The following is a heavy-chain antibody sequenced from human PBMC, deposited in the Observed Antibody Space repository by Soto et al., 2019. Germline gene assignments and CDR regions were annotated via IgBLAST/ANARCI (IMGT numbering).Heavy chain of an antibody. Sequence: SETLSLTCGISGGSIRGGPYAWSWIRQPPGKALEWIGYIYYSATTYYNPSLKSRLTISIDRPKNQFSLRLTSVTAADTAVYYCAREYEGMDVWGPGITVTV. CDR2: IYYSATT. CDR3: AREYEGMDV. CDR1: GGSIRGGPYA. D-gene: IGHD3-3*01. J-gene: IGHJ6*02. V-gene: IGHV4-30-2*01.